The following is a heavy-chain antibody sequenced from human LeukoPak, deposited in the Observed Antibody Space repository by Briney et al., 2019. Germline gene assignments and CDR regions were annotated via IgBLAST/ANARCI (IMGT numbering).Heavy chain of an antibody. V-gene: IGHV4-59*01. CDR3: ARYSYGYEDWFFDY. J-gene: IGHJ4*02. Sequence: PSETLSLTCTVSGCSISSYYWSWIRQPSGKGLEWIGYIYYSGSTNYNPSLKSRVTISVDTSKNQFSLKLSSVTAADTAVYYCARYSYGYEDWFFDYWGQGTLVTVSS. CDR1: GCSISSYY. CDR2: IYYSGST. D-gene: IGHD5-18*01.